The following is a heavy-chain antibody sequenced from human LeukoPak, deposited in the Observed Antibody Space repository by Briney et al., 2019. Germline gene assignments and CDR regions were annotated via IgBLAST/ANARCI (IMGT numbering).Heavy chain of an antibody. CDR1: GGSISSYY. Sequence: PSETLSLTCTVSGGSISSYYWSWIRQPAGKGLEWIGRIYTSGSTNYNPSLKSRVTISVDTSKNQFSLKLSSVTAADTAVYYCARAGSMIVVVIDDAFDIWGQGTMVTVSS. V-gene: IGHV4-4*07. CDR3: ARAGSMIVVVIDDAFDI. D-gene: IGHD3-22*01. J-gene: IGHJ3*02. CDR2: IYTSGST.